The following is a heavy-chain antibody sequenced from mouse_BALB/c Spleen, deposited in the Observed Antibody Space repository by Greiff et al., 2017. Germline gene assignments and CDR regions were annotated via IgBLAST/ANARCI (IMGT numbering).Heavy chain of an antibody. CDR3: ARAYDYVYAMDY. CDR1: GFTFSSYA. Sequence: EVKVVESGGGLVKPGGSLKLSCAASGFTFSSYAMSWVRQSPEKRLEWVAEISSGGSYTYYPDTVTGRFTISRDNAKNTLYLEMSSLRSEDTAMYYCARAYDYVYAMDYWGQGTSVTVSS. V-gene: IGHV5-9-4*01. CDR2: ISSGGSYT. D-gene: IGHD2-4*01. J-gene: IGHJ4*01.